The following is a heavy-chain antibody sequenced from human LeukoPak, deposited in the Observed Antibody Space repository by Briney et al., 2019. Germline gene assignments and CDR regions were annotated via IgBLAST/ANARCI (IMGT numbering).Heavy chain of an antibody. V-gene: IGHV4-30-2*01. CDR1: GGSISSGGYY. CDR3: ARDSRDV. Sequence: TSSETLSLTCTVSGGSISSGGYYWSWIRQPPGKGLEWIGYIYHSGSTYYNPSLKSRVTISVDRSKSQFSLKLSSVTAADTAVYYCARDSRDVWGKGTTVTVSS. CDR2: IYHSGST. J-gene: IGHJ6*04.